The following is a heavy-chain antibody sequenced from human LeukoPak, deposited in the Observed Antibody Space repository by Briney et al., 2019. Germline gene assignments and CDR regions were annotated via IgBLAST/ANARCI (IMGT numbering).Heavy chain of an antibody. V-gene: IGHV1-69*13. CDR2: IIPIFGTA. CDR1: GGTFSSYA. D-gene: IGHD2-21*02. CDR3: AREGTAYCGGDCYPD. Sequence: SVKVSCKASGGTFSSYAISWVRQAPGQGLEWMGGIIPIFGTANYAQKFQGRVTITPDESTSTAYMELSSLRSEDTAVYYCAREGTAYCGGDCYPDWGQGTLVTVSS. J-gene: IGHJ4*02.